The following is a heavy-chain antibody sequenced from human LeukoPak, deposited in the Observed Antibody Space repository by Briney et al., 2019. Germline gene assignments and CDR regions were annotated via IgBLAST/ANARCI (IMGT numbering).Heavy chain of an antibody. Sequence: PGGSLRLSCAASGFTFSDYYMHWVRQAPGKGLVWVSRISNDGGTTFYADSVKGRFTISRDNAKNTLYLQMNSLRAEDTAVYYCAKSGSYDWGQGTLVTVSS. CDR3: AKSGSYD. J-gene: IGHJ4*02. V-gene: IGHV3-74*01. CDR2: ISNDGGTT. D-gene: IGHD2-15*01. CDR1: GFTFSDYY.